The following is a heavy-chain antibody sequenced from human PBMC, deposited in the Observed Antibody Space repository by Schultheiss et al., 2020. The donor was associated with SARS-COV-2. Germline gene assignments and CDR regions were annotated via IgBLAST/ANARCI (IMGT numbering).Heavy chain of an antibody. CDR2: IYYSGST. Sequence: SETLSLTCTVSGGSISSGDYYWSWIRQPPGKGLEWIGYIYYSGSTYYNPSLKSRVTISVDTSKNQFSLKLSSVTAADTAVYYCARDGAAAGTAEYWGQGTLVTVSS. J-gene: IGHJ4*02. CDR3: ARDGAAAGTAEY. CDR1: GGSISSGDYY. V-gene: IGHV4-30-4*01. D-gene: IGHD6-13*01.